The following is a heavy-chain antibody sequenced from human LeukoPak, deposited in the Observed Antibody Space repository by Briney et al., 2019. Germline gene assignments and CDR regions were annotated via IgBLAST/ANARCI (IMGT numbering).Heavy chain of an antibody. CDR3: ARDPQFVAARFNWFDP. CDR1: GGSFSGYY. Sequence: NHSETLCDTCAVYGGSFSGYYWSWIRQPPGKGLEWIGEINHSGSTNYNPSLKSRVTISVDTSKNQFSLKLSSVTAADTAVYYCARDPQFVAARFNWFDPWGQGSLVSVSS. CDR2: INHSGST. D-gene: IGHD5-18*01. V-gene: IGHV4-34*01. J-gene: IGHJ5*02.